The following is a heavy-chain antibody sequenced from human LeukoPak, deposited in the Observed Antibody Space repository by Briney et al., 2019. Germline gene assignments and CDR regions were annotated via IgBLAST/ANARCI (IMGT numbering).Heavy chain of an antibody. CDR1: GGTFSSYA. J-gene: IGHJ6*03. V-gene: IGHV1-69*05. D-gene: IGHD3-3*01. Sequence: EASVKVSCKASGGTFSSYAISWVRQAPGQGLEWMGGIIPIFGTANYAQKFQGRVTITTDGSTSTAYMELSSLRSEDTAVYYCARGSGYHHYYYYMDVWGKGTTVTVSS. CDR2: IIPIFGTA. CDR3: ARGSGYHHYYYYMDV.